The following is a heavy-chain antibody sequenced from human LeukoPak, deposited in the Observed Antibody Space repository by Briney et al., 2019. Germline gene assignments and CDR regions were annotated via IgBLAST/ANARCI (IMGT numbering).Heavy chain of an antibody. CDR1: GGSISSSSYY. D-gene: IGHD3-3*01. Sequence: SETLSLTCTVSGGSISSSSYYWGWIRQPPGKGLEWIGSIYYSGSTYYNPSLKSRVTISVDTSKNQFSLKLSSVTAADTAVYYCARAPSYDFWSGYYIDYWGQGTLVTVSS. V-gene: IGHV4-39*07. J-gene: IGHJ4*02. CDR2: IYYSGST. CDR3: ARAPSYDFWSGYYIDY.